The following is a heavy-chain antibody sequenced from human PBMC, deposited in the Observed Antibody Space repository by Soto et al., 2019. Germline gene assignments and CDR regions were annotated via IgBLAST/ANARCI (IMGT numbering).Heavy chain of an antibody. CDR3: ARGLLYATTYFEY. CDR1: GDTFTTNS. CDR2: IIPVVGTT. V-gene: IGHV1-69*06. Sequence: QVQLVQSGAEVKKPGSSVKVSCKASGDTFTTNSLNWVRQAPGQGLEWMGGIIPVVGTTKYAQKYQDRVTITGDKSTNTAYMELSSLRSDDTAVYYCARGLLYATTYFEYWGQGTPVIVSS. D-gene: IGHD2-8*01. J-gene: IGHJ4*02.